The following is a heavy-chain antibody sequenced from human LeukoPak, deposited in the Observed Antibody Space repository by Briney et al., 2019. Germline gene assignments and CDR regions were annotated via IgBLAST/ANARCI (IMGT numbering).Heavy chain of an antibody. Sequence: GGSQRLSCAASGFTFSSYGMHWVRQAPGKGLEWVAFIRYDGSNKYYADSVKGRFTISRDNSKNTLYLQMNSLRAEDTAVYYCAKEGALLWFGELLSPHFDYWGQGTLVTVSS. V-gene: IGHV3-30*02. CDR1: GFTFSSYG. J-gene: IGHJ4*02. D-gene: IGHD3-10*01. CDR2: IRYDGSNK. CDR3: AKEGALLWFGELLSPHFDY.